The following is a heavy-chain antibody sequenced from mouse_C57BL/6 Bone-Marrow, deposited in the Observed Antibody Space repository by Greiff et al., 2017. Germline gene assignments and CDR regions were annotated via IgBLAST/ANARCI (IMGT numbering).Heavy chain of an antibody. CDR1: GYTFTSYW. V-gene: IGHV1-64*01. J-gene: IGHJ3*01. CDR3: TPYYSNYGEFAD. CDR2: IHPHSGST. Sequence: VQLQQPGAELVKPGASVKLSCKASGYTFTSYWMHWVKQRPGQGLEWIGMIHPHSGSTNYNEKFKSKATLTVDKSSSAAYMQLSSLTSENSAVYSSTPYYSNYGEFADWGQGTLVTVSA. D-gene: IGHD2-5*01.